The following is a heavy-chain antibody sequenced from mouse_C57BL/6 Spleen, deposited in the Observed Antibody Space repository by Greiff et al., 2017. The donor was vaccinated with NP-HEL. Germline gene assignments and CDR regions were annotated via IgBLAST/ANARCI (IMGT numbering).Heavy chain of an antibody. V-gene: IGHV1-19*01. CDR1: GYTFTDYY. Sequence: EVQLQQSGPVLVKPGASVKMSCKASGYTFTDYYMNWVKQSHGKSLEWIGVINPYNGGTSYNQKFKGKATLTVDKSSSTAYMELNSLTSEDSAVYYCARFSTVSPFAYWGQGTLVTVSA. J-gene: IGHJ3*01. CDR2: INPYNGGT. CDR3: ARFSTVSPFAY. D-gene: IGHD1-1*01.